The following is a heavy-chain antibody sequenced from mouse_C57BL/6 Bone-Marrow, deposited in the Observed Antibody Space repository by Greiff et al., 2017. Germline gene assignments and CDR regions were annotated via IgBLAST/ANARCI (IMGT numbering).Heavy chain of an antibody. V-gene: IGHV1-26*01. CDR2: INPNNGGT. CDR3: ARSFFFDY. J-gene: IGHJ2*01. Sequence: VQLQQSGPELVKPGASVKISCKASGYTFTDYYMNWVKQSHGKSLEWIGDINPNNGGTSYNQKFKGKATLTVDKSSSTAYMELRSLTSEDSAVYYCARSFFFDYWGQGTTLTVSS. CDR1: GYTFTDYY.